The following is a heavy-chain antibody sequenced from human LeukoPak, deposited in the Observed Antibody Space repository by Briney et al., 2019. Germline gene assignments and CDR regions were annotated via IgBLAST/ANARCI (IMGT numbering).Heavy chain of an antibody. J-gene: IGHJ4*02. Sequence: EASVKVSCKASGGTFSSYAISWVRQAPGQGLEWMGGIIPIFGTANYARKFQGRVTITADESTSTAYMELSSLRSEDTAVYYCARTPPDYGGNYYFDYWGQGTLVTVSS. D-gene: IGHD4-23*01. CDR2: IIPIFGTA. CDR1: GGTFSSYA. CDR3: ARTPPDYGGNYYFDY. V-gene: IGHV1-69*01.